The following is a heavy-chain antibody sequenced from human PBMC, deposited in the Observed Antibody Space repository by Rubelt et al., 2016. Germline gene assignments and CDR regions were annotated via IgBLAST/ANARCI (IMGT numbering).Heavy chain of an antibody. CDR1: GYTFTGYY. Sequence: QVQLVQSGAEVKKPGASVKVSCKASGYTFTGYYMHWVRQDPGQGLEWMGWNNPNSGGTNDAQKFQGRVTMTRDTSISTAYMERSRLRSDDTAVYYCASSSGSYYSLDYWGQGTLVTVSS. V-gene: IGHV1-2*02. CDR3: ASSSGSYYSLDY. J-gene: IGHJ4*02. D-gene: IGHD1-26*01. CDR2: NNPNSGGT.